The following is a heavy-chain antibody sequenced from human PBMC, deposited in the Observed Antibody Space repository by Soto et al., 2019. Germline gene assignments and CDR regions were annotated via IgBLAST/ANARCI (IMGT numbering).Heavy chain of an antibody. D-gene: IGHD3-16*01. CDR1: GFKFSSYA. CDR2: ISYDGNNK. V-gene: IGHV3-30-3*01. Sequence: GSLRLSCAASGFKFSSYAMHWVRQAPGKGLEWVAVISYDGNNKYYAESVKGRLTIARDNSKNTLFLQMNSLRDEDTAVYYCARAYEGDYFDYWGQGTLVTVSS. J-gene: IGHJ4*02. CDR3: ARAYEGDYFDY.